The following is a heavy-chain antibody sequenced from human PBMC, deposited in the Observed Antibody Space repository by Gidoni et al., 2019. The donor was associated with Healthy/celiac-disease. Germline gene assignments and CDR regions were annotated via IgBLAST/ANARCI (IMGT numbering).Heavy chain of an antibody. CDR3: ARDDVGFSGAGAFDI. V-gene: IGHV3-7*05. Sequence: EVQLVESGGGLVQPGGSLRLSCAASGFTFSSYWMSWVRQAPGKGLEWVANIKQDGSEKYYVDSVKGRFTISRDNAKNSLYLQMSSLRAEDTAVYYCARDDVGFSGAGAFDIWGQGTMVTVSS. CDR1: GFTFSSYW. J-gene: IGHJ3*02. D-gene: IGHD3-10*01. CDR2: IKQDGSEK.